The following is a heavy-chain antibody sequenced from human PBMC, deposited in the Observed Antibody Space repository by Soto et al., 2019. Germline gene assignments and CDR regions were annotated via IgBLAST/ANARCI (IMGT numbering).Heavy chain of an antibody. CDR2: ISYDGTNK. J-gene: IGHJ6*02. CDR1: GFMFSTYA. D-gene: IGHD6-19*01. CDR3: AKNPETTSGCRGYGMDV. Sequence: QVHLEESGGGVVQPGRSLRLSCAASGFMFSTYAMHWVRQAPGKGLEWVAAISYDGTNKYFTDSVKGRFTISRDNSQNTVNLQMNSLRAEDTAVYYCAKNPETTSGCRGYGMDVWGQGITVTVS. V-gene: IGHV3-30*18.